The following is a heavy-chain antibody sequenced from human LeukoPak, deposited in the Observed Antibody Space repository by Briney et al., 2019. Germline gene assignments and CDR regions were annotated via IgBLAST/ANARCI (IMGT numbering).Heavy chain of an antibody. CDR1: GFSFTDYP. Sequence: GGSLRLSCATSGFSFTDYPMNWVRQAPGKGLEWISNIRTTAEGAKYAYYADSVKGRVTISRDDGKNTLYLHMNSLRDDDTAVYYCATDQRYAFDYWGQGILVTVIS. CDR3: ATDQRYAFDY. V-gene: IGHV3-48*02. J-gene: IGHJ4*02. CDR2: IRTTAEGAKYA. D-gene: IGHD3-9*01.